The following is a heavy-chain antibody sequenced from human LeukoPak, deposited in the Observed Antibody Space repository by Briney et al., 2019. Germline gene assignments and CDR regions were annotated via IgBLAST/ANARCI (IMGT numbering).Heavy chain of an antibody. CDR3: ASNYGSGRGPFDY. D-gene: IGHD3-10*01. Sequence: PGGSLRLSCAASGFTFSSYAMSWVRQAPGKGLEWVSAISGSGGSTYYADSVKGRFTISRDNSKNTLYLQMNSLRAEDTAVYYCASNYGSGRGPFDYWGQGTLVTVSS. J-gene: IGHJ4*02. CDR1: GFTFSSYA. CDR2: ISGSGGST. V-gene: IGHV3-23*01.